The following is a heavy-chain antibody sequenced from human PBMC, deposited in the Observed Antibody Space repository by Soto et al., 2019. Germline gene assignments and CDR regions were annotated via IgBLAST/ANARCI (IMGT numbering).Heavy chain of an antibody. V-gene: IGHV4-30-4*01. Sequence: SEPLSLTCTVSGASISSADYYWSWLRQPPGKGPEWLGYIYYSGTTYYNPSLKSRITISVDTSKNHFSLRLNSVTAADTAVYYCARALYGSPWYGDFDSLGQGIRVTVSS. CDR2: IYYSGTT. CDR3: ARALYGSPWYGDFDS. J-gene: IGHJ4*02. D-gene: IGHD6-19*01. CDR1: GASISSADYY.